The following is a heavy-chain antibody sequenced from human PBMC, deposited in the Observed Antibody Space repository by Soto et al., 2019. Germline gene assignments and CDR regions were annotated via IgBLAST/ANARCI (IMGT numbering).Heavy chain of an antibody. CDR1: GYTFSNYG. J-gene: IGHJ5*02. Sequence: QVQLVQSGGEVKRPGASVKVSCKTSGYTFSNYGITWVRQAPGQPLEWLGWISLYSDGTNYAQKFKGRVSMTTDTSTTSDYMERRTLRSDYTAVYYGARVVPGAEAWFGPWGQGTLVTVSS. CDR2: ISLYSDGT. CDR3: ARVVPGAEAWFGP. V-gene: IGHV1-18*01. D-gene: IGHD2-2*01.